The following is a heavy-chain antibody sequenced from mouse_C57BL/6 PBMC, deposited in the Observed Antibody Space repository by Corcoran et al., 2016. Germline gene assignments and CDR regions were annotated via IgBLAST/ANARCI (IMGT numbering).Heavy chain of an antibody. CDR2: INTYSGVP. J-gene: IGHJ1*03. V-gene: IGHV9-3*01. CDR1: GHTFTTYG. D-gene: IGHD1-1*01. Sequence: QIQLVQSGPELKKPGETVKISCKAFGHTFTTYGMSWVKQAPGKGLKWMGWINTYSGVPTYADDFKGRFAFSLETSASTAYLQINNLKNEDTATYFCATYYGSPYWYFDVWGTGTTVTVSS. CDR3: ATYYGSPYWYFDV.